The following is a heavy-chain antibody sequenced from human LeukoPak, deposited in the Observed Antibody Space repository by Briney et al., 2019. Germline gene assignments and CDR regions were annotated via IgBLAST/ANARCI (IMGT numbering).Heavy chain of an antibody. CDR2: TYYRSTWYN. D-gene: IGHD2-2*01. J-gene: IGHJ5*02. V-gene: IGHV6-1*01. CDR3: ARRLTQYDCFDP. CDR1: GDSVSSNSVT. Sequence: SQTLSLTCAISGDSVSSNSVTWNWSRQSPSRGLEWLGRTYYRSTWYNDYAVSVRGRITVNPDTSKNQFSLHLNSVTPEDTAVYYCARRLTQYDCFDPWGQGILVTVSS.